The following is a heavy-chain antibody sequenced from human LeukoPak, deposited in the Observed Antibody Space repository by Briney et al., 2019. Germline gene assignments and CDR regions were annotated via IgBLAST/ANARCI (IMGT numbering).Heavy chain of an antibody. CDR3: ARGTQYYYDSSNWFDP. CDR2: IYTSGST. CDR1: GGSISSYY. V-gene: IGHV4-4*07. J-gene: IGHJ5*02. D-gene: IGHD3-22*01. Sequence: SETLSLTCTVSGGSISSYYWSWIRQPAGKGLEWIGRIYTSGSTNYNPSLKSRVTMSVDTSKNQFSLKLSSVTAADTAVYYCARGTQYYYDSSNWFDPWGQGTLVTVSS.